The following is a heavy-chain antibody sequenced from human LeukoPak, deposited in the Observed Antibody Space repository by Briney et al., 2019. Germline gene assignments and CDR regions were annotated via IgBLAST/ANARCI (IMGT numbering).Heavy chain of an antibody. Sequence: GGSLRLSCAASGFTFDDYGMSWVRQAPGKGLEWVSGISGSGGSTYFADSVKGRFTISRDNSKNTLYLQMNSLRAEDTAVYYCAKDSGTYYKSFDYWGQGTLVTVS. CDR3: AKDSGTYYKSFDY. J-gene: IGHJ4*02. V-gene: IGHV3-23*01. D-gene: IGHD1-26*01. CDR2: ISGSGGST. CDR1: GFTFDDYG.